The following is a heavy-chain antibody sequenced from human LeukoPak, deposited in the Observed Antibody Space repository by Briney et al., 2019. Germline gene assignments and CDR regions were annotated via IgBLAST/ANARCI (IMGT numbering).Heavy chain of an antibody. CDR3: AKVGEPSWETEDYCDSSGYYSGFDF. CDR2: ISDSGGST. J-gene: IGHJ4*01. V-gene: IGHV3-64*04. D-gene: IGHD3-22*01. Sequence: GGSLRLSCAASGFTFSSYAMHWVRQAPGKGLEYVSAISDSGGSTYYADSVKGRFTISRDNSKNTLYLQMNSLRAEDTAVYYCAKVGEPSWETEDYCDSSGYYSGFDFWGPGTLVTVSS. CDR1: GFTFSSYA.